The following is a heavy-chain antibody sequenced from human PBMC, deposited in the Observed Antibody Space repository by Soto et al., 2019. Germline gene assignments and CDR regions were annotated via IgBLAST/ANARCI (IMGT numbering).Heavy chain of an antibody. J-gene: IGHJ4*02. V-gene: IGHV4-34*01. CDR2: INHSGST. Sequence: PSETLSLTCAVYGGSFSGYYWSWIRQPPGTGLEWIGEINHSGSTNYNPSLKSRVTISVDTSKNQFYLKLSSVTAADTAVYYCAKWGGRGYCYGFDYWGQGTLVTVSS. D-gene: IGHD2-2*03. CDR3: AKWGGRGYCYGFDY. CDR1: GGSFSGYY.